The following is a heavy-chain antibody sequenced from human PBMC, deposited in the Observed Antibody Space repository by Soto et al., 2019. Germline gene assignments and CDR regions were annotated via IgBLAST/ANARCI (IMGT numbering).Heavy chain of an antibody. CDR3: ARDARITIFGVVISYYMDV. CDR1: GYTFTGYY. CDR2: INPNSGGT. J-gene: IGHJ6*03. V-gene: IGHV1-46*03. D-gene: IGHD3-3*01. Sequence: VKVSCKASGYTFTGYYMHWVRQAPGQGLEWMGIINPNSGGTNYAQKFQGRVTMTRDTSTSTVYMELSSLRSEDTAVYYCARDARITIFGVVISYYMDVWGKGTTVTVSS.